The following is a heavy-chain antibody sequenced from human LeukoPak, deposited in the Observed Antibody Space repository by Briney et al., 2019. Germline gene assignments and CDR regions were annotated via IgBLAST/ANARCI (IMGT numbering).Heavy chain of an antibody. CDR1: GLTFSSYG. V-gene: IGHV3-30*02. CDR3: AKDESGGGWFGELLPYYYYYGMDV. Sequence: GGSLRLSCAASGLTFSSYGMHWVRQAPGKGLEWVAFIRYDGSNKYYADSVKGRFTISRDNSKNTLYLQMNSLRAEDTAVYYCAKDESGGGWFGELLPYYYYYGMDVWGQGTTVTVSS. CDR2: IRYDGSNK. D-gene: IGHD3-10*01. J-gene: IGHJ6*02.